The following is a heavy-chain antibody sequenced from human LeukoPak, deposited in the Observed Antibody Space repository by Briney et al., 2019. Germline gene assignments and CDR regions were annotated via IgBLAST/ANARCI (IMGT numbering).Heavy chain of an antibody. CDR1: GGSISSYY. D-gene: IGHD6-19*01. Sequence: SETLSLTCTVSGGSISSYYWSWIRQPPGKGLEWIGYIYYSGSTNYNPSLKSRVTISVDTSKNQFSLKLSSVTAADTAVYYCARRAVADYYYYGMDVWGQGTTVTVSS. J-gene: IGHJ6*02. V-gene: IGHV4-59*08. CDR3: ARRAVADYYYYGMDV. CDR2: IYYSGST.